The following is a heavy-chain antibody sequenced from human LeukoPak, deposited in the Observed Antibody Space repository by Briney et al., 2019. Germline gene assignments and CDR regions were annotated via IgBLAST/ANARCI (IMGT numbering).Heavy chain of an antibody. J-gene: IGHJ5*02. CDR3: ARDGQIAAAGKSREIGTNYNWFDP. Sequence: ASVKVSCKASGYTFTSYGISWVRQAPGQGLEWMGWISAYNGNTNYAQKLQGRVTMTTDTPTSTAYMELRSLRSDDTAVYYCARDGQIAAAGKSREIGTNYNWFDPWGQGTLVTVSS. V-gene: IGHV1-18*01. CDR1: GYTFTSYG. CDR2: ISAYNGNT. D-gene: IGHD6-13*01.